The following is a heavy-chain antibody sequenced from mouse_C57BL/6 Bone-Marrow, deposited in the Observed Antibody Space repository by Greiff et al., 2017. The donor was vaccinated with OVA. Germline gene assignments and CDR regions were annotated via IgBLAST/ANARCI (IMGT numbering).Heavy chain of an antibody. V-gene: IGHV14-4*01. J-gene: IGHJ1*03. CDR1: GFNIKDDY. CDR2: IDPENGDT. D-gene: IGHD1-1*01. Sequence: EVQVVESGAELVRPGASVKLSCTASGFNIKDDYMHWVKQRPEQGLEWIGWIDPENGDTEYASKFQGKATITADTSSNTAYLQLSSLTSEDTAVYYCTTWDTDWYFDVGGTGTTVTVSS. CDR3: TTWDTDWYFDV.